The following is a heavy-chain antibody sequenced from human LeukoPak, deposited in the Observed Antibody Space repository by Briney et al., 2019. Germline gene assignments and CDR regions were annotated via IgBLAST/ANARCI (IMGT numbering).Heavy chain of an antibody. J-gene: IGHJ4*02. Sequence: TGGSLRLSCAASGFTFSSYGMHWVRQAPGKGLEWVAVISYDGSNEYYADSVKGRFTISRDNSKNTLYLQMNSLRAEDTAVYYCAKEFAAGVIGYWGQGTLVTVSS. V-gene: IGHV3-30*18. D-gene: IGHD6-19*01. CDR3: AKEFAAGVIGY. CDR1: GFTFSSYG. CDR2: ISYDGSNE.